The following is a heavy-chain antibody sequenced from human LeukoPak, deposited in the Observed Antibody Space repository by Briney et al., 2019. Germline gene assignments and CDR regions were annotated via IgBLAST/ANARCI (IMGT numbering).Heavy chain of an antibody. J-gene: IGHJ5*02. V-gene: IGHV4-59*08. CDR1: GGSISSYY. CDR2: IYYSGST. Sequence: ETLSLTCTVSGGSISSYYWSWIRQPPGKGLEWIGYIYYSGSTNYNPSLKSRVTISVDTSKNQFSLRLSSVTAADTALYYCARGECDMDCPMYNWFDPWGRGTLVTVSS. CDR3: ARGECDMDCPMYNWFDP. D-gene: IGHD3/OR15-3a*01.